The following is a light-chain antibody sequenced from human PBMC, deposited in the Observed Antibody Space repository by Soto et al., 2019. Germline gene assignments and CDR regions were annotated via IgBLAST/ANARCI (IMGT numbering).Light chain of an antibody. CDR1: HSISSH. Sequence: DIEITQSPSSLSASVGYRVTITFLASHSISSHLNWYQHKPGRPPRLLIFASYILEGGVPSRFSGSGYDKYFTLTIDSLQPEDVATYFWRHSYITPRYTVGQGPVVEI. CDR3: RHSYITPRYT. CDR2: ASY. J-gene: IGKJ2*01. V-gene: IGKV1-39*01.